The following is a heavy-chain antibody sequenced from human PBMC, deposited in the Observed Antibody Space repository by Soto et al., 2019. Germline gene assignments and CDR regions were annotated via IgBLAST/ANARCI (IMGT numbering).Heavy chain of an antibody. Sequence: EVQLLESGGGLVQPGGSLRLSCAASGLTFSSYAMSWVRQAPGKGXXXXXXISGSGGSRYYADSVKGRFTISRDNSKXXXXXXXXXXXXXXXXXXXXXXXXXXXXXXXXXXXMDVWGQGTTVTGSS. V-gene: IGHV3-23*01. CDR2: ISGSGGSR. CDR3: XXXXXXXXXXXXXXXMDV. J-gene: IGHJ6*02. CDR1: GLTFSSYA.